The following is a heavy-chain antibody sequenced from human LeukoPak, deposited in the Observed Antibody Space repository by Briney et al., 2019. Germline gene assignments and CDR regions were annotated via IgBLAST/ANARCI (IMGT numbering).Heavy chain of an antibody. CDR1: GFTFSSYA. D-gene: IGHD3-9*01. Sequence: GRSLRLSCAASGFTFSSYAMHWVRQAPGKGLEWVAVISYDESNKYYADSVKGRFTISRDNSKNTLYLQMNSLRAEDTAVYYCARVGLYFDWLLSPYFDYWGQGTLVTVSS. V-gene: IGHV3-30*04. J-gene: IGHJ4*02. CDR3: ARVGLYFDWLLSPYFDY. CDR2: ISYDESNK.